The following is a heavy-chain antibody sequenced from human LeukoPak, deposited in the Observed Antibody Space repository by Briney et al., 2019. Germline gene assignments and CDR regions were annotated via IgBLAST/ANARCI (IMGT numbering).Heavy chain of an antibody. D-gene: IGHD5-24*01. J-gene: IGHJ4*02. Sequence: TSETLSLTCTVSGASINIDNYYCAWIRQPPGKGLEWIGDIYYSGGTYYNPSLKSRVTISLDTSKNQFSLNLSSVTAADTAFYYCASMRHGYNSYHFDYWGQGILVTVSS. V-gene: IGHV4-39*01. CDR3: ASMRHGYNSYHFDY. CDR1: GASINIDNYY. CDR2: IYYSGGT.